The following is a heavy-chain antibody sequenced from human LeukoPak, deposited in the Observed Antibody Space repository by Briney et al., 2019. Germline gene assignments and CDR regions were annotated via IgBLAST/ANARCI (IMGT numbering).Heavy chain of an antibody. CDR3: TRREDIVVVPANFDY. D-gene: IGHD2-2*01. J-gene: IGHJ4*02. V-gene: IGHV3-73*01. CDR2: IRSKANSYAT. Sequence: PGGSLRLSCAASGFTFSGSAMHRVRQASGKVLEWVGRIRSKANSYATAYAASVKGRFTISRDDSKNTAYLQMNSLKTEDTAVYYCTRREDIVVVPANFDYWGQGTLVTVSS. CDR1: GFTFSGSA.